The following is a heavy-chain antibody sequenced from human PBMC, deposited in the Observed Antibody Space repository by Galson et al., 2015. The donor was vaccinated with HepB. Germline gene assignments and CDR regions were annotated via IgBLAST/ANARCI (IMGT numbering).Heavy chain of an antibody. CDR2: ISYDGSNK. V-gene: IGHV3-30*18. CDR3: AKVGRYSSSSVFDY. CDR1: GFTFSSYG. Sequence: SLRLSCAASGFTFSSYGMHWVRQAPGKGLEWVAVISYDGSNKYYADSVKGRFTISRDNSKNTLYLQMNSLRAEDTAVYYCAKVGRYSSSSVFDYWGQGTLVTVSS. D-gene: IGHD6-13*01. J-gene: IGHJ4*02.